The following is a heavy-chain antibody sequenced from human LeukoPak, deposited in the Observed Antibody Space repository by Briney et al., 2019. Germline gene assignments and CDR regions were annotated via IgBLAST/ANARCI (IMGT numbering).Heavy chain of an antibody. V-gene: IGHV4-59*01. D-gene: IGHD1-1*01. J-gene: IGHJ3*02. Sequence: KPSETLSLTCTVSGGSISSYYWSWIRQPPGKGLGWIGYIYYSGTTDYNPSLKSRVTISVDTSKSQFSLILSSVTAADTAMYYCARDPVDGTGHDAFDIWGQGTMVTVS. CDR1: GGSISSYY. CDR3: ARDPVDGTGHDAFDI. CDR2: IYYSGTT.